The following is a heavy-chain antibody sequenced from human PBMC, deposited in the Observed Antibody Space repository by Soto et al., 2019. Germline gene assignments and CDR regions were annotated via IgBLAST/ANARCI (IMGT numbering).Heavy chain of an antibody. CDR3: ARSQAAGLLDS. D-gene: IGHD6-25*01. Sequence: EVQLVESGGGLVEPGGSLRLSCAASGFTFATYTINWVRQAPGKGLEWVSSISRGGDYIKYADSVEGRFTISRDNAKNSLFLQMTGLRAEDTAVYYCARSQAAGLLDSWGQGTLVTVSS. CDR1: GFTFATYT. J-gene: IGHJ5*01. CDR2: ISRGGDYI. V-gene: IGHV3-21*01.